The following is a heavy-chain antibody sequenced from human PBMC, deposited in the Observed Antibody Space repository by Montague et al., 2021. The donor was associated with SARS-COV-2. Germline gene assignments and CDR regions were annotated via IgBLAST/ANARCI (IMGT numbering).Heavy chain of an antibody. Sequence: SETLSLTCTVSGGSISSPDHYWGWIRQSPGKGLEWIGSISYTGRTCYNPSLRSRVSFSMDTSKNHFSLSLSSVTVADTAVYFCARQLPSYCATNKCYPYYFDGWGQGALVTVSS. J-gene: IGHJ4*02. CDR2: ISYTGRT. CDR1: GGSISSPDHY. D-gene: IGHD2-8*01. CDR3: ARQLPSYCATNKCYPYYFDG. V-gene: IGHV4-39*01.